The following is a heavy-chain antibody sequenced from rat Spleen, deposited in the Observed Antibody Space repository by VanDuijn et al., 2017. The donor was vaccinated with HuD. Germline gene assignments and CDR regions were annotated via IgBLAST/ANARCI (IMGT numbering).Heavy chain of an antibody. V-gene: IGHV5-58*01. D-gene: IGHD4-2*01. Sequence: EVQLVETGGGLVQPGRSLKLSCVASGFTFSSYWMYWTRQAPGKGLEWVSSINTDGGSTYYPDSVKGRFTISRDNAKSTLYLQMDSLRSEDTATYYCTRENWRPDYWGQGVMVTVSS. J-gene: IGHJ2*01. CDR1: GFTFSSYW. CDR3: TRENWRPDY. CDR2: INTDGGST.